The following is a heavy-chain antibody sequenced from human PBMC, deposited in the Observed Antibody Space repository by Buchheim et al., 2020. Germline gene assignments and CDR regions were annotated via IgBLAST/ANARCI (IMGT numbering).Heavy chain of an antibody. J-gene: IGHJ4*01. CDR3: AITVDGTGSPIDY. Sequence: EVLLVESGGGLVQPGGSLRLSCAASGVTFSRYWMTWVRQAPGKGLEWMAVLNQDGSEKYYVDSVKGRVTISGDNAKNSVFLQMHSLRVEDTAVYYCAITVDGTGSPIDYWGHGTL. V-gene: IGHV3-7*01. D-gene: IGHD6-19*01. CDR2: LNQDGSEK. CDR1: GVTFSRYW.